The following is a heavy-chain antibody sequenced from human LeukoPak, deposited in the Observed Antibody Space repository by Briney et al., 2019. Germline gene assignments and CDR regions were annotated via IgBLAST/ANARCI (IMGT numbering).Heavy chain of an antibody. D-gene: IGHD3-22*01. Sequence: GASVKVSCKASGYTFTSYGISWVRQAPGQGLEWMGWISAYNGNTNYAQKLQGRVTMTTDTSTSTAYMELRSLRSDDTAVYYCARLSNYYDSNGYYSKNMYWFDPWGQGTLVTVSS. CDR3: ARLSNYYDSNGYYSKNMYWFDP. CDR2: ISAYNGNT. J-gene: IGHJ5*02. CDR1: GYTFTSYG. V-gene: IGHV1-18*01.